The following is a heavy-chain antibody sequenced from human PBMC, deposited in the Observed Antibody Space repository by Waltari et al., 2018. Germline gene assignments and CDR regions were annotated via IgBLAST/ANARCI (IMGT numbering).Heavy chain of an antibody. CDR2: INAGNGNT. CDR3: ARGGGVCSSTSCFAFDI. J-gene: IGHJ3*02. V-gene: IGHV1-3*03. D-gene: IGHD2-2*01. CDR1: GYTFTSYA. Sequence: QVQLVQSGAEVKKPGASVKVTCKASGYTFTSYAMPWLRQAPGQRLEWMGWINAGNGNTKHSQEFQGRVTITRDTSASTAYMELSSLRSEDMAVYYCARGGGVCSSTSCFAFDIWGQGTMVTVSS.